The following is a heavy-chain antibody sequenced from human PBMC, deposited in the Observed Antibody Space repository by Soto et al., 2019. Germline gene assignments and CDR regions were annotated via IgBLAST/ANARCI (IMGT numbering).Heavy chain of an antibody. V-gene: IGHV1-18*01. CDR2: ISAYNGNT. CDR1: GYTFTSYG. D-gene: IGHD3-9*01. Sequence: ASVKVSCKASGYTFTSYGISGVRQAPGQGLEWMGWISAYNGNTNYAQKLQGRVTMTTDTSTSTAYMELRSLRSDDTAVYYRATPVWGSAYYDILTGYSYYYYYGMDVWG. CDR3: ATPVWGSAYYDILTGYSYYYYYGMDV. J-gene: IGHJ6*02.